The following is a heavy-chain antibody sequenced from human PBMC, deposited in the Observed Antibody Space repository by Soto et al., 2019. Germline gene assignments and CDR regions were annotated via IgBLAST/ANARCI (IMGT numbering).Heavy chain of an antibody. J-gene: IGHJ6*02. D-gene: IGHD6-6*01. V-gene: IGHV3-30*18. Sequence: GGSLRLSCAASGFTFSSYGMHWVRQAPGKGLEWVAVISYDGSNKYYADSVKGRFTISRDNSKNTLYLQMNSLRAEDTAVYYCAKGGGIAARHFYYYGMDVWGQGTTVTDSS. CDR1: GFTFSSYG. CDR3: AKGGGIAARHFYYYGMDV. CDR2: ISYDGSNK.